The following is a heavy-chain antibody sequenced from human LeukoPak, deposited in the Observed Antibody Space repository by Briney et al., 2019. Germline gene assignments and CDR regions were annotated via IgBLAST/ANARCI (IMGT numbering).Heavy chain of an antibody. J-gene: IGHJ4*02. V-gene: IGHV3-23*01. Sequence: AGSLRLSCAASGVTVSSNYMSWVRQAPGKGLEWVSAISGSGGSTYYADSVKGRFTISRDNSKSTLYLQMNSLRAEDTAVYYCAKDPSSSWYFDYWGQGTLVTVSS. CDR2: ISGSGGST. CDR1: GVTVSSNY. CDR3: AKDPSSSWYFDY. D-gene: IGHD6-13*01.